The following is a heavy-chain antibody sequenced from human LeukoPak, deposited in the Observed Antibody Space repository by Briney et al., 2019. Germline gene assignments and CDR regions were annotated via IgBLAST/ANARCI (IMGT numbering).Heavy chain of an antibody. CDR1: GYTFTSYY. CDR3: ARVGDDSSGYYYRSFDY. J-gene: IGHJ4*02. D-gene: IGHD3-22*01. V-gene: IGHV1-46*01. Sequence: ASVKVSCKASGYTFTSYYMHWVRQAPGQGLEWMGIINPSGGSTSYAQKFQGRVTMTRDTSTSTVYMELSSLRSEDTAVYYCARVGDDSSGYYYRSFDYWGQGTLVTVSP. CDR2: INPSGGST.